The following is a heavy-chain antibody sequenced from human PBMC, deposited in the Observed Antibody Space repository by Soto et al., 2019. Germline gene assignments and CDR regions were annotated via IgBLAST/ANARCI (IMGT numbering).Heavy chain of an antibody. CDR3: ARPEGGYGSGYSRFDP. Sequence: SDTLSLTCSVSGRSISEINSYWGWIRQTPGEGLEWIGTIHHTGSTYYNPSLKSRVIISIDTSKNQSSLKLTSVTVADTALYYCARPEGGYGSGYSRFDPWGQGTRVTVSS. J-gene: IGHJ5*02. V-gene: IGHV4-39*01. CDR1: GRSISEINSY. CDR2: IHHTGST. D-gene: IGHD5-12*01.